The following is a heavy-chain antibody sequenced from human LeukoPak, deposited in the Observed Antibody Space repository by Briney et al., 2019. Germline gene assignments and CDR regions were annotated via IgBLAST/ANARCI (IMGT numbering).Heavy chain of an antibody. J-gene: IGHJ4*02. D-gene: IGHD5-18*01. CDR1: GFTFSDYY. CDR3: ARGRYNYGYIFDY. V-gene: IGHV3-11*06. Sequence: GGSLRLSCAASGFTFSDYYMSWIRQAPGKGLEWVSSISSSSIYIYYADSVKGRFTISRDNAKNSLYLQMNSLRAEDTAVYYCARGRYNYGYIFDYWGQGTLVTVSS. CDR2: ISSSSIYI.